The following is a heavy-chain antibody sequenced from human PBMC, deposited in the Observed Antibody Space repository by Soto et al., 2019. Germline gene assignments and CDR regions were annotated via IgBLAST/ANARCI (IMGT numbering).Heavy chain of an antibody. J-gene: IGHJ3*02. CDR1: GGSISSYY. V-gene: IGHV4-59*01. Sequence: QVQLQESGPGLVKPSETLSLTCTVSGGSISSYYWSWIRQPPGKGLEWIGYIYYSGSTNYNPSLKGRVTISVDTSKNQFSLKLSSVTAADTAVYYCARRGYYDSSGYISAFDIWGQGTMVTVSS. CDR2: IYYSGST. CDR3: ARRGYYDSSGYISAFDI. D-gene: IGHD3-22*01.